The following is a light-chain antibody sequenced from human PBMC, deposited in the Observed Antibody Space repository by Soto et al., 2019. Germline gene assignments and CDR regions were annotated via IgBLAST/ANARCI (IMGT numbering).Light chain of an antibody. CDR1: QSVSSN. CDR3: QQANYWSLT. CDR2: GAP. Sequence: EIVMQQSPGTLSVSPGERATLSCRASQSVSSNLAWYPQKPCQTPRLHIHGAPTRATGLPARFSGSWPRSEFTLTISSLQPEDFGVYYGQQANYWSLTFGGGTKVLIK. J-gene: IGKJ4*01. V-gene: IGKV3-15*01.